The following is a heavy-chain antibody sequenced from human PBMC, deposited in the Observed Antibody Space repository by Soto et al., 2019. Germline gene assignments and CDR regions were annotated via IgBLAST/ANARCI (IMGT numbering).Heavy chain of an antibody. CDR3: ARSAFGVTKGIGRAFDV. D-gene: IGHD3-3*01. Sequence: QVQLVQSGAEVKKPGTSVKVSCKTSGYTFTAFYIHWVRQAPGQGLEWLGWINPNAGDSKSPQRFQVSATLTMETSTNTAYLELTGLTSADAAVYFCARSAFGVTKGIGRAFDVWGPGTIVDVS. CDR2: INPNAGDS. J-gene: IGHJ3*01. V-gene: IGHV1-2*04. CDR1: GYTFTAFY.